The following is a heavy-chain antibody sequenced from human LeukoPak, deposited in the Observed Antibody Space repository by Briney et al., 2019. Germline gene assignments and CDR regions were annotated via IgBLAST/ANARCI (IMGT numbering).Heavy chain of an antibody. CDR3: ARVNLYDYVWGSYRPINWFDP. D-gene: IGHD3-16*02. V-gene: IGHV4-59*01. J-gene: IGHJ5*02. CDR1: GGSISSYY. CDR2: IYYSGST. Sequence: SETLSLTCTVYGGSISSYYWSWIRQPPGKGLEWIGYIYYSGSTNYNPSLKSRVTISVDTSKNQFSLKLSSVTAADTAVYYCARVNLYDYVWGSYRPINWFDPWGQGTLVTVSS.